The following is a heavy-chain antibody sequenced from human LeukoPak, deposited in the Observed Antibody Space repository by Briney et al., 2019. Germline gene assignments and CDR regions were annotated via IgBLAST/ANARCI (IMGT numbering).Heavy chain of an antibody. CDR1: GFTFGGYV. CDR3: ARSRATEYFDY. CDR2: IWYDGSNQ. D-gene: IGHD1-26*01. V-gene: IGHV3-33*01. J-gene: IGHJ4*02. Sequence: GGSLRLSCAASGFTFGGYVMHWVRQAPGKGLEWVAVIWYDGSNQDYADSVKGRFTISRDNSRKKVDLQMSSLRAEDTAVYYCARSRATEYFDYWGQGTPVTVYS.